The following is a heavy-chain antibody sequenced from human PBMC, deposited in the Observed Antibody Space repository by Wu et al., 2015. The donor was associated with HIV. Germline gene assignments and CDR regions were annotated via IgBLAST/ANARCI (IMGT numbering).Heavy chain of an antibody. J-gene: IGHJ4*02. CDR2: VIPTFGTA. CDR1: GGTFSRYA. Sequence: QVQLVQSGAEVKKSGSSVKVSCKASGGTFSRYAMNWVRQAPGQGLEWMGRVIPTFGTANYAQKFQGRVTITADESTSTVYMELSSLRSEDTAVYYCARESSLGMGYFDYWGQGTLVTVSS. CDR3: ARESSLGMGYFDY. V-gene: IGHV1-69*12. D-gene: IGHD7-27*01.